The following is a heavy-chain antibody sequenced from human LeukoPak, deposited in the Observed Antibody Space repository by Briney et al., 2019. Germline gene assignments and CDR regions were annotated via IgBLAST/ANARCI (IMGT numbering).Heavy chain of an antibody. D-gene: IGHD2-2*01. CDR3: AREPAAIHAFDI. CDR1: GYTFTSYY. Sequence: ASVKVSCKASGYTFTSYYMHWVRQAPGQGLEWMGIINPSGGSTSYAQKFQGRVTMTRDTSTSTVYTELSSLRSEDTAVYYCAREPAAIHAFDIWGQGTMVTVSS. V-gene: IGHV1-46*01. J-gene: IGHJ3*02. CDR2: INPSGGST.